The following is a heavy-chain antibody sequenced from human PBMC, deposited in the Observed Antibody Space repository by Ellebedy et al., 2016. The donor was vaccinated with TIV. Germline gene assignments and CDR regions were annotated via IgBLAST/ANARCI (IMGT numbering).Heavy chain of an antibody. V-gene: IGHV3-33*06. CDR1: GFSFSTYG. CDR3: AKLGGISSWYADY. Sequence: LSLTCAASGFSFSTYGMHWVRQAPGQGLEWVAVIWYDGFNKDYADSVKGRFTISRDNSKSTLYLEMKSLRVEDTAVYYCAKLGGISSWYADYWGQGTLVTVSS. CDR2: IWYDGFNK. J-gene: IGHJ4*02. D-gene: IGHD6-13*01.